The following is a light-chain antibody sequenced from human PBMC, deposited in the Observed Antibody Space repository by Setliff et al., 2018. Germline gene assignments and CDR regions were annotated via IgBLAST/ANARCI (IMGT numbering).Light chain of an antibody. Sequence: QSVLTRPPSASGSPGQSLTISCTGTSNDIGAYKFVSRYQQHPGKPPRLIIYEVSKRPSGVPDRFSGSKSGNTASLTVSGLQAEDEADYYCSSYAASYNPYVFGTGTKVTVL. CDR1: SNDIGAYKF. J-gene: IGLJ1*01. CDR2: EVS. V-gene: IGLV2-8*01. CDR3: SSYAASYNPYV.